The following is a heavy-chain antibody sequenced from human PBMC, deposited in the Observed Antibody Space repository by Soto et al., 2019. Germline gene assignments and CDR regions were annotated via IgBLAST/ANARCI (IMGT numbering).Heavy chain of an antibody. J-gene: IGHJ4*02. CDR1: GGTFSSYT. D-gene: IGHD2-15*01. V-gene: IGHV1-69*04. Sequence: SVKVSCKASGGTFSSYTISWVRQAPGQGLEWMGRIIPILGIANYAQKFQGRVTITADKSTSTAYMELSSLRSEDTAVYYCARDRCSGGSCYSNYLVLDYWGQGTLVTVSS. CDR2: IIPILGIA. CDR3: ARDRCSGGSCYSNYLVLDY.